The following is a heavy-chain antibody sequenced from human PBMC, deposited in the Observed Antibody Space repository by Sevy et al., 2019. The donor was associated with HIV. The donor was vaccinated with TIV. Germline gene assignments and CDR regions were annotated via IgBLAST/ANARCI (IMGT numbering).Heavy chain of an antibody. CDR3: AKGDSTFYGMDV. D-gene: IGHD6-13*01. Sequence: GGSLRLSCAASGFTFSTYTMNWVRQALGKGLEWVSAISGSGGSTYYADSVKGRFTISRDKSKNTLYLQMNNLRAEDTAVYYCAKGDSTFYGMDVWGQGTTVTVSS. J-gene: IGHJ6*02. V-gene: IGHV3-23*01. CDR1: GFTFSTYT. CDR2: ISGSGGST.